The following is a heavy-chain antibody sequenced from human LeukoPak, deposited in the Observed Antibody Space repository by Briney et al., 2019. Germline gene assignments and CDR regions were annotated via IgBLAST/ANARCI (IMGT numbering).Heavy chain of an antibody. Sequence: TGGSLRLSCAASGFTFSSYSMNWVRQAPGKGLEWVSSISSSSSYIYYADSVKGRFTISRDNAKNSLYLQMTSLRAEDTAVYYCARLRLYYDILTGYSPGAFDIWGQGTMVTVSS. D-gene: IGHD3-9*01. CDR2: ISSSSSYI. V-gene: IGHV3-21*01. J-gene: IGHJ3*02. CDR1: GFTFSSYS. CDR3: ARLRLYYDILTGYSPGAFDI.